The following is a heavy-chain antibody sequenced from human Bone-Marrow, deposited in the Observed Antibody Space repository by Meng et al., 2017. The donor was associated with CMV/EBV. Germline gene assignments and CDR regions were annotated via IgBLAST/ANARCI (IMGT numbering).Heavy chain of an antibody. D-gene: IGHD2-15*01. CDR1: GGTSNTYA. V-gene: IGHV1-69*02. CDR3: ARVGGWFDP. CDR2: IIPVLGIA. Sequence: QVQLVQSGAEVRKPGSSVKVSCKASGGTSNTYAIPWVRQAPGQGLEWMGRIIPVLGIAIYAQKFQGRVIITADTSTSTAYMELRSLRSDDTAVYYCARVGGWFDPWGQGTLVTVSS. J-gene: IGHJ5*02.